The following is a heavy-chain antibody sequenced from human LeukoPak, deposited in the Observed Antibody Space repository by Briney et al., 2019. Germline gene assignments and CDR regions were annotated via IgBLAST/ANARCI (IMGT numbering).Heavy chain of an antibody. CDR3: ATAYSSGWYPYFDY. J-gene: IGHJ4*02. Sequence: VASVRVSCKVSGYTLTELSMHWVRQAPGKGLEWMGGFDPEDGETIYAQKFQGRVTMTEDTSTDTAYMELSSLRSEDTAVYYCATAYSSGWYPYFDYWGQGTLVTVSS. CDR1: GYTLTELS. V-gene: IGHV1-24*01. CDR2: FDPEDGET. D-gene: IGHD6-19*01.